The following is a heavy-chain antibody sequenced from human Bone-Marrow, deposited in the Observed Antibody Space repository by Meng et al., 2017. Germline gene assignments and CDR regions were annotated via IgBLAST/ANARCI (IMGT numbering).Heavy chain of an antibody. CDR2: IYYSGSTSASLT. CDR1: GLSISNYY. CDR3: ARDSRFYYGSGPFDF. Sequence: ESLKISCTVSGLSISNYYWTWIRQSPGRGLEWIGDIYYSGSTSASLTKSNPSLKSRVTFSIDTSTGQFSLNLTSVTAADTAVYYCARDSRFYYGSGPFDFWGRGMPVTVSS. D-gene: IGHD3-10*01. J-gene: IGHJ4*02. V-gene: IGHV4-59*01.